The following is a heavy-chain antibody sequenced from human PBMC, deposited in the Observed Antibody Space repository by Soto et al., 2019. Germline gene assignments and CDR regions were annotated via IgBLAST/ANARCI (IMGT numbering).Heavy chain of an antibody. V-gene: IGHV4-34*01. CDR1: GGSFSGYY. CDR3: ARARDSSGTRAGRAFDI. Sequence: QVQLQQWGAGLLKPSETLSLTCAVYGGSFSGYYWSWIRQPPGKGLEWIGEINHSGSTNYNPSLKSRVTIAVDTSKNQFSLKLSSVTAADTAVYYCARARDSSGTRAGRAFDIWGQGTMVTVSS. CDR2: INHSGST. J-gene: IGHJ3*02. D-gene: IGHD6-19*01.